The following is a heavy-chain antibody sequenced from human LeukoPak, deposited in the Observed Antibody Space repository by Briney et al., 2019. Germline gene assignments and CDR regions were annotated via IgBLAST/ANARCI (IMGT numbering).Heavy chain of an antibody. CDR1: GFTFSSYS. CDR3: AKEGGVRWLRNYYYGMDV. CDR2: ISSSSSYI. D-gene: IGHD5-12*01. Sequence: SGGSLRLSCAASGFTFSSYSMNWVRQAPGKGLEWVSSISSSSSYIYYADSVKGRFTISRDNAKNSLYLQMNSLRAEDTAVYYCAKEGGVRWLRNYYYGMDVWGQGTTVTVSS. V-gene: IGHV3-21*01. J-gene: IGHJ6*02.